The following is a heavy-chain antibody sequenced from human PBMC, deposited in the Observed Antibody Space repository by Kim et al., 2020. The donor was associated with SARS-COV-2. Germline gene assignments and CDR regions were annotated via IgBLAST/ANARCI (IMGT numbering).Heavy chain of an antibody. CDR1: GDSVSSNSAA. Sequence: SQTLSLTCAISGDSVSSNSAAWNWIRQSPSRGLEWLGRTFYRSKWFNEYAVSVKSRITINPDTSKNQFSLQVNSVTPEDTAVYYCARSLHCGAGKCYQGMDVWGQGTTVTVSS. CDR3: ARSLHCGAGKCYQGMDV. CDR2: TFYRSKWFN. J-gene: IGHJ6*02. D-gene: IGHD2-15*01. V-gene: IGHV6-1*01.